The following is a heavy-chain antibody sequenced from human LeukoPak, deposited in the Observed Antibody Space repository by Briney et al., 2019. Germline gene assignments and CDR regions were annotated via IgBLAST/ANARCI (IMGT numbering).Heavy chain of an antibody. V-gene: IGHV3-21*01. CDR3: AREVAAARGN. J-gene: IGHJ4*02. CDR2: ISSSSYI. Sequence: GGSLRLSCAASGFTFSSYSMNWVRQAPGKGLEWVSSISSSSYIYYTDSVKGRFTISRDNAKNSLYLQMNSLRAEDTAVYYCAREVAAARGNWGQGTLVTVSS. CDR1: GFTFSSYS. D-gene: IGHD2-2*01.